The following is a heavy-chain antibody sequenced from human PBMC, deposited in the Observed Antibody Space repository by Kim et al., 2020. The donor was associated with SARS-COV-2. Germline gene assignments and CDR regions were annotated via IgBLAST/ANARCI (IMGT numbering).Heavy chain of an antibody. CDR2: I. Sequence: IYYADSVKGRFTISRDNAKNSLYLQMNSLRAEDTAVYYCARGSHSGYYFDWGQGTLVTVSS. D-gene: IGHD3-22*01. V-gene: IGHV3-48*03. CDR3: ARGSHSGYYFD. J-gene: IGHJ4*02.